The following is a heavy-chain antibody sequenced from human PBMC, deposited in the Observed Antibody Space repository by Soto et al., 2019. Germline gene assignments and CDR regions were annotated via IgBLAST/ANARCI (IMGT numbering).Heavy chain of an antibody. D-gene: IGHD2-15*01. CDR3: AKDISVIAGPWYFDL. CDR2: IGHDGEGR. CDR1: GYNFGHHS. J-gene: IGHJ2*01. Sequence: QVQLVESGGAVVQRGGSLRLSCVASGYNFGHHSIHWVRQAPGRELEWVTVIGHDGEGRRYADSVRGRFTISRDNSRNTVYLQMTSLMTDDTAMYFCAKDISVIAGPWYFDLWGRGTLVIVSS. V-gene: IGHV3-30*18.